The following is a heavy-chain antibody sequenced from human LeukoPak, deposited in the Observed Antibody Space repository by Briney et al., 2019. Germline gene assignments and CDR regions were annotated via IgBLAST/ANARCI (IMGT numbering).Heavy chain of an antibody. D-gene: IGHD6-19*01. CDR2: IAYDGGDK. V-gene: IGHV3-30*02. J-gene: IGHJ4*02. CDR3: VAIAVAGQFY. CDR1: GFAFSGYG. Sequence: PGGSLRLSCAASGFAFSGYGMHWVRQAPGKGLEWVTYIAYDGGDKFYADSVRGRFTISRDNSKNTLYVQMNSLRVEDTAMYYCVAIAVAGQFYWGQGTLVTVSS.